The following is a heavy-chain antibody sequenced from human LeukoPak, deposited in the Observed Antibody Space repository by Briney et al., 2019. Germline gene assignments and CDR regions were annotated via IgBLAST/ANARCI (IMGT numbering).Heavy chain of an antibody. J-gene: IGHJ4*02. Sequence: GGSLRLSCAASVFTFNIYAMHWVRQAPGEGLEWGAVISYDGSKTYYADSVKGRFTISRDNSKNTLYLQMNSLRAEDTALYYCARTMYITGSSDFDYWGQGTLVTVSS. CDR2: ISYDGSKT. CDR3: ARTMYITGSSDFDY. CDR1: VFTFNIYA. D-gene: IGHD1-26*01. V-gene: IGHV3-30-3*01.